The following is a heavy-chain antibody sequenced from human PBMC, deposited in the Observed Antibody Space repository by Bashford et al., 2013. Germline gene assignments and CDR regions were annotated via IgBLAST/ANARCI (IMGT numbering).Heavy chain of an antibody. CDR1: GFSLSNARMG. J-gene: IGHJ4*02. CDR3: ARINIVATIFITYDY. D-gene: IGHD5-12*01. Sequence: SGPTLVKPTQTLTLTCTVSGFSLSNARMGVSWIRQPPGKALEWLAHIFSNDEKSYSTSLKSRLTISKDTSKSQVVLTMTNMDPVDTATYYCARINIVATIFITYDYWGQGTLVTVSS. CDR2: IFSNDEK. V-gene: IGHV2-26*01.